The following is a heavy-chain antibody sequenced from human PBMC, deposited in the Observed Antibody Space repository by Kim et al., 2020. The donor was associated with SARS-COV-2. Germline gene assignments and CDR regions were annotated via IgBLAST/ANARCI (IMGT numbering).Heavy chain of an antibody. J-gene: IGHJ6*02. CDR1: GGSVSSDTYY. Sequence: SETLSLTCTVSGGSVSSDTYYWSWIRQPPGNGLEWIGYIYYNGITNYNPSLKSRVTISIDTSKNQFSLKLTSVTAADTAVYYCARGERSSDFWSGFGMDVWGQGTTVTVSS. CDR3: ARGERSSDFWSGFGMDV. D-gene: IGHD3-3*01. CDR2: IYYNGIT. V-gene: IGHV4-61*01.